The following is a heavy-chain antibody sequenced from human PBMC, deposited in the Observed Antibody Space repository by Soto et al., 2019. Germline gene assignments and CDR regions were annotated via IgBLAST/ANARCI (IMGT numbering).Heavy chain of an antibody. CDR2: ISSNGGST. CDR1: GFTFSSYA. V-gene: IGHV3-64D*08. D-gene: IGHD3-9*01. Sequence: GGSLRLSCSASGFTFSSYAMHWVRQAPGKGLEYVSAISSNGGSTYYADSVKGRFTISRDNSKNTLYLQMSSLRAEDTAVYYCVALPPAYYYDTEPTENWFDPWGQGTLVTVSS. CDR3: VALPPAYYYDTEPTENWFDP. J-gene: IGHJ5*02.